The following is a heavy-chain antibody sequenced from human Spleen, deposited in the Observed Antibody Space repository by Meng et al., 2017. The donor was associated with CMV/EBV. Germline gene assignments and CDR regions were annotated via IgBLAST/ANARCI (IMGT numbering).Heavy chain of an antibody. Sequence: CAVSGASISRNLWWSWVRQPPGKGLEWIGEISYSGDTKYNPSLQSRATISSDTTNNRFSLRLNSVTAADTGVYFCARSPGFWSLDYWGRGTLVTVSS. CDR1: GASISRNLW. J-gene: IGHJ4*02. CDR3: ARSPGFWSLDY. V-gene: IGHV4-4*01. D-gene: IGHD2-8*02. CDR2: ISYSGDT.